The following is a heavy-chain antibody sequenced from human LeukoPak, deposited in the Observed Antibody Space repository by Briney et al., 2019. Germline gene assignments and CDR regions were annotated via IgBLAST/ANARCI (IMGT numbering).Heavy chain of an antibody. V-gene: IGHV1-2*02. CDR1: GYTFTGYY. Sequence: ASVKGSRKASGYTFTGYYMHWVRQAPGQGLEWIGWINPNSGGTNYAQKFQGRVTMTRDTSISTAYMELSRLRSDDTAVYYCARDWAGDSGYWGQGTLVTVSS. CDR3: ARDWAGDSGY. D-gene: IGHD3-16*01. J-gene: IGHJ4*02. CDR2: INPNSGGT.